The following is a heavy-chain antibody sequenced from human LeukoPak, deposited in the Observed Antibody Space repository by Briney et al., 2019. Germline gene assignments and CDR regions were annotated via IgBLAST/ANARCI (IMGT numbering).Heavy chain of an antibody. V-gene: IGHV3-23*01. J-gene: IGHJ5*02. CDR2: ISGSGGST. CDR1: GFTFSSYA. CDR3: ATDLNYSSGWYAH. D-gene: IGHD6-19*01. Sequence: GGSLRLSCAASGFTFSSYAMSWVRQAPGKGLEWVSAISGSGGSTYYADSVKGRFTISRDNSKNTLYLQMNSLRAEDTAVYYCATDLNYSSGWYAHWGQGTLVTVSS.